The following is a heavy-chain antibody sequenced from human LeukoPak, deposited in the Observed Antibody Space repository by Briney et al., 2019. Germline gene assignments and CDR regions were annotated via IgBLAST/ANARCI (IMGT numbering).Heavy chain of an antibody. D-gene: IGHD3-10*01. CDR3: ARVNYYASGTAYIDY. CDR2: IYPGDSDT. J-gene: IGHJ4*02. CDR1: GYSIPNYW. Sequence: GESLKISCNTSGYSIPNYWIGWVRRLPGKGLEWMGIIYPGDSDTRYSPSFQGQVTISADDSISSAYLQWSGLKASDTAMYYCARVNYYASGTAYIDYWGQGTLVTVSS. V-gene: IGHV5-51*01.